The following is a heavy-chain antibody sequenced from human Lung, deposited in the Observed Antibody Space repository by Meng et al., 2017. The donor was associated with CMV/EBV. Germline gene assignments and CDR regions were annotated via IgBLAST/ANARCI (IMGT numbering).Heavy chain of an antibody. CDR2: ISYDGSNK. Sequence: SCAASGVTFSSYAMHWVRQAPGKGVEWVAVISYDGSNKYYADSVKSRFTISRDNSKNTLYLQMNSLRAEDTAVYYCAREGYSSSYGYWGQGTLVTVSS. V-gene: IGHV3-30*04. J-gene: IGHJ4*02. CDR3: AREGYSSSYGY. D-gene: IGHD6-6*01. CDR1: GVTFSSYA.